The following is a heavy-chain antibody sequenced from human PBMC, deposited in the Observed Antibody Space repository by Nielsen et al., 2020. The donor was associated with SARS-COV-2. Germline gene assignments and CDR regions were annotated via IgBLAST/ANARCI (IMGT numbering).Heavy chain of an antibody. CDR3: ASRIAAAGVYWYFDL. V-gene: IGHV1-8*01. D-gene: IGHD6-13*01. CDR1: GYTFTSYD. J-gene: IGHJ2*01. CDR2: MNPNSGNT. Sequence: ASVKVSCKASGYTFTSYDINWVRQATGQGLEWMGWMNPNSGNTGYAQKFQGRVTMTRNTSISTAYMELSSLRSEDTAVYYCASRIAAAGVYWYFDLWGRVTLVTVSS.